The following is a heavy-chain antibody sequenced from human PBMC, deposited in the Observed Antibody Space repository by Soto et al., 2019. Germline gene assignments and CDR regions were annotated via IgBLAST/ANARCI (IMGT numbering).Heavy chain of an antibody. CDR1: GFTFSSHG. D-gene: IGHD2-21*01. CDR3: ARWGDDRTFEI. Sequence: QVQLVESGGGVVQPGRSLRLSCAASGFTFSSHGMHWVRQAPGKGLEWVAVIWYDGSDKYYGDSVKGRFTISRDNSKNALYLQMNGLRVEDTAVYFCARWGDDRTFEIWGQGTMVTVSS. J-gene: IGHJ3*02. CDR2: IWYDGSDK. V-gene: IGHV3-33*01.